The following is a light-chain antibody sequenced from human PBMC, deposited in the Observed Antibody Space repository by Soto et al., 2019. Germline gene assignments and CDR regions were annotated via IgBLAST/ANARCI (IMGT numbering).Light chain of an antibody. J-gene: IGLJ2*01. CDR1: SSDVGGYNY. CDR2: DVT. V-gene: IGLV2-14*01. CDR3: SSYTRSSPLMV. Sequence: QSALTQPASVSGSPGQSITISCTGTSSDVGGYNYVSWYQQHPGIAPKLLIYDVTNRPSGVSNRFSGSKSGNTASLTISGLQAEDESGYDSSSYTRSSPLMVFGGGTKLTV.